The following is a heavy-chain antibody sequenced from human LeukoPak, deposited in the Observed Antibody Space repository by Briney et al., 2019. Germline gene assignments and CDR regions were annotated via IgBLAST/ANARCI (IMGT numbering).Heavy chain of an antibody. CDR1: GFTFSSYA. D-gene: IGHD2-15*01. J-gene: IGHJ4*02. V-gene: IGHV3-30*14. CDR3: AKAPVTSCRGAFCYPFDS. Sequence: GGSLRLSCAASGFTFSSYAMHWVRQAPGKGLEWVAIISFDGNHKYFTDSVKGRFTISRDNSKNTLYLQMNSLRAEDAAVYYCAKAPVTSCRGAFCYPFDSWGQGTVVTVSS. CDR2: ISFDGNHK.